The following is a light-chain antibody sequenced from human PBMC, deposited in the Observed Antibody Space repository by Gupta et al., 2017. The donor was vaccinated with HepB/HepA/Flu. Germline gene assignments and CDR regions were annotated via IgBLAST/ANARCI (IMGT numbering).Light chain of an antibody. CDR1: QSISSY. J-gene: IGKJ4*01. CDR3: QQSDSMPIT. V-gene: IGKV1-39*01. CDR2: AAS. Sequence: DIQVTQSPSSLSASVGDRVTITCRASQSISSYLNWYQQKPGKVPKLLIYAASSLQSGVPSRFSGSGSGTDFTLTISSLQPEDFATYYCQQSDSMPITFGGGTKVEIK.